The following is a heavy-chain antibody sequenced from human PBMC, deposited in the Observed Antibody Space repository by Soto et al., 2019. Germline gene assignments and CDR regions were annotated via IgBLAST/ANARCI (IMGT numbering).Heavy chain of an antibody. CDR3: AREPPGIAAGGAGA. Sequence: EVQLVESGGGLILPGGSLRLSCAASGVTVSNNYMRWVRQAPGKGLEWVSLIYSGGDTHYADSVKGRFTISRDSSKNTVYLHMNSLRAEDTAVYYCAREPPGIAAGGAGAWGQGTLVTVSS. CDR1: GVTVSNNY. V-gene: IGHV3-53*01. CDR2: IYSGGDT. J-gene: IGHJ5*02. D-gene: IGHD6-13*01.